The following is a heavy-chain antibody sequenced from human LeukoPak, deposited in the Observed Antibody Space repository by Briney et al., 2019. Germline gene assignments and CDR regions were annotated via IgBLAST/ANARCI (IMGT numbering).Heavy chain of an antibody. CDR1: GGSISSYY. J-gene: IGHJ5*02. CDR2: IYHSGST. D-gene: IGHD6-13*01. V-gene: IGHV4-59*01. Sequence: TSETLSLTCTVSGGSISSYYWSWIRQPPGKGLEWIGYIYHSGSTNYNPSLKSRVTISVDTSKNQFSLKLSSVTAADTAVYYCARYSSSSFDPWGQGTLVTVSS. CDR3: ARYSSSSFDP.